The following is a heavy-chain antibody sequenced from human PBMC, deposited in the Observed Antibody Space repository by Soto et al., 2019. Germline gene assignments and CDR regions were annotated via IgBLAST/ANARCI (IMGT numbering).Heavy chain of an antibody. V-gene: IGHV4-34*01. J-gene: IGHJ6*02. CDR1: SPDRGEHY. CDR3: ARGKPSGYRFGPRNFFYYGLDV. D-gene: IGHD5-18*01. CDR2: VHPSGST. Sequence: SVTLTFTCALFSPDRGEHYRAWIRQAQDKGLEWIGEVHPSGSTDYNPSLKSRLTLSLDTSKNQFSLKVASVTAADTAVYFCARGKPSGYRFGPRNFFYYGLDVWGPGTTVTVS.